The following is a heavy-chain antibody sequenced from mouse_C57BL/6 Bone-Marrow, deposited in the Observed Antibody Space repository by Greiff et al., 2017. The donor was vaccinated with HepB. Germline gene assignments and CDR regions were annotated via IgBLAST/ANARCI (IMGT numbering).Heavy chain of an antibody. V-gene: IGHV3-1*01. J-gene: IGHJ2*01. Sequence: VQLKQSGPGMVKPSQSLSLTCTVTGYSITSGYDWHWIRHFPGNKLEWMGYISYSGSTNYNPSLKSRISITHDTSKNHFFLKLNSVTTEDTATYYCATFSTGTEAFDYWGQGTTLTVSS. CDR1: GYSITSGYD. CDR2: ISYSGST. CDR3: ATFSTGTEAFDY. D-gene: IGHD4-1*02.